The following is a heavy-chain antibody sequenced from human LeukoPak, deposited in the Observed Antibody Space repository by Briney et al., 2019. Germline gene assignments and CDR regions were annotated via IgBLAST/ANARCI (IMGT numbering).Heavy chain of an antibody. CDR1: GGSFSSGGYY. D-gene: IGHD2-2*01. V-gene: IGHV4-30-2*01. Sequence: SQTLSLTCTVSGGSFSSGGYYWSWIRQPLGKGLEWIGYIYHTGSTYYNPSLKSRVTISVDTSKDQFSLRLSSVTAADTAVYYCARLQYCSGTSCYWFDPWGRGTLVTVSS. J-gene: IGHJ5*02. CDR3: ARLQYCSGTSCYWFDP. CDR2: IYHTGST.